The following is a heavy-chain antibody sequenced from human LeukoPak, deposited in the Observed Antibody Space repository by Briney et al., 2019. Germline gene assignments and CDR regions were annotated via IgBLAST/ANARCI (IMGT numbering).Heavy chain of an antibody. D-gene: IGHD3-3*01. Sequence: GASVKVSCKASGYTFTSYGISWVRQAPGQGLEWMGWISAYNGNTNYAQKLQGRVTMTTDTSTSTAYMELRSLRSDDTAVYYCARDSLGPYYDFWSGTDYYYYGMDVWGQGTTVNVSS. CDR1: GYTFTSYG. V-gene: IGHV1-18*01. CDR3: ARDSLGPYYDFWSGTDYYYYGMDV. CDR2: ISAYNGNT. J-gene: IGHJ6*02.